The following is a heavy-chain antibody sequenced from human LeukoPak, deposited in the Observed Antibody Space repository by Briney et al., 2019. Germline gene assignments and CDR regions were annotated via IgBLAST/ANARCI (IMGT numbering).Heavy chain of an antibody. J-gene: IGHJ4*02. V-gene: IGHV3-11*04. CDR3: ARSLEAGYSSSWYWGY. D-gene: IGHD6-13*01. Sequence: PGGSLRLSCAASGFTFSDYYMSWIRQAPGKGLGWVSYISSSGSTIYYADSVKGRFTISRDNAKNSLYLQMNSLRAEDTAVYYCARSLEAGYSSSWYWGYWGQGTLVTVSS. CDR1: GFTFSDYY. CDR2: ISSSGSTI.